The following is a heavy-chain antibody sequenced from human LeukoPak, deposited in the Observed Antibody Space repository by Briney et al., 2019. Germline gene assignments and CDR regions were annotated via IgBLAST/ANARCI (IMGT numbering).Heavy chain of an antibody. CDR1: GGSISSSSYY. CDR2: IYYSGST. D-gene: IGHD4-23*01. V-gene: IGHV4-39*01. J-gene: IGHJ6*03. CDR3: ARHFSDYGGNSRSLYYYYMDV. Sequence: SETLSLTCTVSGGSISSSSYYWGWIRQPPGKGLEWIGSIYYSGSTYYNPSLKSRVTISVDTSKNQFSLKLSSVTAADTAMYYCARHFSDYGGNSRSLYYYYMDVWGKGTTVTVSS.